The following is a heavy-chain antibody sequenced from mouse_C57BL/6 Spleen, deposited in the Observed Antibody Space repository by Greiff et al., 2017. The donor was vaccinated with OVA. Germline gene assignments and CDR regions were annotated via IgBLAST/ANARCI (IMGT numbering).Heavy chain of an antibody. CDR3: ARSEGNWDYFDD. D-gene: IGHD4-1*01. CDR2: IYPRSGNT. CDR1: GYTFTSYG. Sequence: QVQLQQSGAELARPGASVKLSCKASGYTFTSYGISWVKQRTGQGLEWIGEIYPRSGNTYYNEKFKGKATLTADKSSSTAYMELRSLTSEDSAVYFCARSEGNWDYFDDWGQGTTLTVSS. J-gene: IGHJ2*01. V-gene: IGHV1-81*01.